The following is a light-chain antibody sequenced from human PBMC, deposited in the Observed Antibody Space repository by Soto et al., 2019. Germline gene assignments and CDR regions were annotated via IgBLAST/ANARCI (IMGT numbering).Light chain of an antibody. CDR3: QQYNTYPLT. CDR1: QSISTW. CDR2: KAS. Sequence: DIQMTQSPSTLWASVVDRVTITCRASQSISTWLAWYQQKAGKAPKLLIYKASSLEGGVPSRFSGSGSGTEFNITISSLQPDDFASYYRQQYNTYPLTFGGGTTVDIK. J-gene: IGKJ4*01. V-gene: IGKV1-5*03.